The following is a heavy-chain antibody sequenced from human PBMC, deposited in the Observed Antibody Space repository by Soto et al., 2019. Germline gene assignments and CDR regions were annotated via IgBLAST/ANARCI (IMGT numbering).Heavy chain of an antibody. Sequence: QVQLQQSGPGLVKPSQTLSLTCAISGDSVSTISATWDWIRQSPSRGLEWLGRTYYRSKWEIDYAVSLRGRITILPDTANNQLSLQLSSVTPDDTAVYYCTRLIGNSWLDSWGQGILVTVSS. D-gene: IGHD3-16*02. V-gene: IGHV6-1*01. J-gene: IGHJ5*01. CDR1: GDSVSTISAT. CDR3: TRLIGNSWLDS. CDR2: TYYRSKWEI.